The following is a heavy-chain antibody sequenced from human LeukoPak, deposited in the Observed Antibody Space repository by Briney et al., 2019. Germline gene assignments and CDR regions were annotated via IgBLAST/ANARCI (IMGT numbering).Heavy chain of an antibody. CDR3: AKSRPLVVVAASLDY. Sequence: GGSLRLSCAASGFTFSSYGMSWVRQAPGKGLEWVSAISGSGGSTYYADSVKGRFTISRDNSKNTLYLQMNSLRAEDTAVYYCAKSRPLVVVAASLDYWGQGTLVTVSS. V-gene: IGHV3-23*01. J-gene: IGHJ4*02. CDR1: GFTFSSYG. CDR2: ISGSGGST. D-gene: IGHD2-15*01.